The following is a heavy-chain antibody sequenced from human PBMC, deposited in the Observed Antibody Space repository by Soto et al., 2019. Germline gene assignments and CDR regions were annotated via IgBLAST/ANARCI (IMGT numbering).Heavy chain of an antibody. Sequence: GESLKISCKGSGYSFTSYWIGWVRQMPGKGLQWMGIIYPGDSDTRYSPSFQGQVTISADKSISTAYLQWSSLKASDTAMYYCARRRPYYDFWSGYFYNWFDPWGQGTLVTVSS. CDR2: IYPGDSDT. D-gene: IGHD3-3*01. CDR3: ARRRPYYDFWSGYFYNWFDP. J-gene: IGHJ5*02. V-gene: IGHV5-51*01. CDR1: GYSFTSYW.